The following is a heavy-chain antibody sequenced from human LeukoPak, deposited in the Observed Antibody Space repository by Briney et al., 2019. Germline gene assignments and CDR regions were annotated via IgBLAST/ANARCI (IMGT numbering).Heavy chain of an antibody. V-gene: IGHV3-21*04. Sequence: GGSLRLSCAASGFTFSSHSMNWVRQAPGKGLEWDSSISSSSSYIYYADSVKGRFTISRDNAKNSLYLQMNSLRAEDTAVYYCAKDSSRNYYYYMDVWGKGTTVTVSS. J-gene: IGHJ6*03. CDR1: GFTFSSHS. CDR2: ISSSSSYI. CDR3: AKDSSRNYYYYMDV. D-gene: IGHD6-13*01.